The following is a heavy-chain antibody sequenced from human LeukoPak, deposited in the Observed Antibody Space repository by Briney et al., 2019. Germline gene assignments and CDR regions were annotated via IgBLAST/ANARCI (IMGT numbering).Heavy chain of an antibody. CDR3: AGAEDYYDSSGSIDFDY. CDR2: ISYDGSNK. V-gene: IGHV3-30-3*01. D-gene: IGHD3-22*01. CDR1: GFTFSSYA. Sequence: GGSLRLSCAASGFTFSSYAMHWVRQAPGKGLEWVAVISYDGSNKYYADSVKGRFTISRDNSKNTLYLQMNSLRAEDTAVYYCAGAEDYYDSSGSIDFDYWGQGTLVTVSS. J-gene: IGHJ4*02.